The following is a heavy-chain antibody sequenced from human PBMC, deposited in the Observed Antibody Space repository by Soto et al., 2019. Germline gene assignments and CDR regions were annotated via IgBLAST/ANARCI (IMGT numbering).Heavy chain of an antibody. CDR2: INPNSGGT. D-gene: IGHD3-22*01. J-gene: IGHJ4*02. V-gene: IGHV1-2*04. CDR3: ARTSSGYYSFPLDY. CDR1: GYTFTGYY. Sequence: GASVKVSCKASGYTFTGYYMHWVRQAPGQGLEWMGWINPNSGGTNYAQKFQGWVTMTRDTSINTAYMELSRLRSDDTAVYYCARTSSGYYSFPLDYWGQGTLVTVSS.